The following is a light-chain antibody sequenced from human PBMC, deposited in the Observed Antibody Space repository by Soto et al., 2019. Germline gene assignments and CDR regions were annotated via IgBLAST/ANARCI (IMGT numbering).Light chain of an antibody. CDR3: QQRYSWPLT. CDR2: DAS. Sequence: EIVLTQSATTLSWSPGERATLSWGASQSVGSYLGWYQQKNGQAPRLLIYDASNRATGIPARFSGSGYATDFTLTISSLETEDFAVYYCQQRYSWPLTFGGGTKVDIK. J-gene: IGKJ4*01. CDR1: QSVGSY. V-gene: IGKV3-11*01.